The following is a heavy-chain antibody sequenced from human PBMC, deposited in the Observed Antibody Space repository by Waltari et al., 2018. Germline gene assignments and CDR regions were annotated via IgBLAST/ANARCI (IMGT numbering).Heavy chain of an antibody. V-gene: IGHV4-39*07. CDR2: IYYSGST. D-gene: IGHD4-17*01. CDR3: ARTFYGDYLFDY. Sequence: QLQLQESGPGLVKPSETLSLTCTVSGGSISSSSYYWGWIRQPPGKGLEWIGSIYYSGSTYYNQSLKSRVTISVDTSKNQFSLKLSSVTAADTAVYYCARTFYGDYLFDYWGQGTLVTVSS. CDR1: GGSISSSSYY. J-gene: IGHJ4*02.